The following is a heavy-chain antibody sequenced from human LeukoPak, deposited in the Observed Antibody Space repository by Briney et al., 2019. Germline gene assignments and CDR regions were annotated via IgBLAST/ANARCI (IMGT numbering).Heavy chain of an antibody. CDR1: GGSISSYY. J-gene: IGHJ4*02. V-gene: IGHV4-59*01. CDR2: IYYSGST. CDR3: ARVLVDELPPQFDY. Sequence: SETLSLTCTVSGGSISSYYWSWIRQPPGKGLEWIGYIYYSGSTNYNPSLKSRVTISVDTSKNQFSLKLSSVTAADTAVYYCARVLVDELPPQFDYWGQGTLVTVSS. D-gene: IGHD4-23*01.